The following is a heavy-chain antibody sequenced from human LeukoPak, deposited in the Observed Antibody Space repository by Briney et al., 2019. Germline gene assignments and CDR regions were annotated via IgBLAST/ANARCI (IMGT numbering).Heavy chain of an antibody. CDR1: GYTFTSYY. V-gene: IGHV1-46*01. D-gene: IGHD2-8*01. J-gene: IGHJ4*02. CDR2: INPSGGGT. Sequence: ASVKVSCKASGYTFTSYYMHWVRQAPGQGLEWMGIINPSGGGTSYSQKFKGRVTVTRDTSTSTVYMELSSLRSEDTAVYYCARDNGVAPFDYWGQGTLVTVSS. CDR3: ARDNGVAPFDY.